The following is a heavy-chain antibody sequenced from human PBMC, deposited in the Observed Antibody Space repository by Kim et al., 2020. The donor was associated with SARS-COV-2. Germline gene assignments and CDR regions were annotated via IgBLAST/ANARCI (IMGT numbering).Heavy chain of an antibody. CDR2: KTDGGTT. J-gene: IGHJ4*02. V-gene: IGHV3-15*01. Sequence: KTDGGTTDYAAPLKGRFTISRDDSKNTLYLQMNSLKTEDTAVYYCTTADYWGQGTLVTVST. CDR3: TTADY.